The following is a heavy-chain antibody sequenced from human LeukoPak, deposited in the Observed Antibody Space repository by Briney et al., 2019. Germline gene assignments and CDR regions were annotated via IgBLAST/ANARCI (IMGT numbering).Heavy chain of an antibody. CDR2: INHSGST. CDR3: ARGSRLRYFDWFDY. CDR1: GGSFSGYY. D-gene: IGHD3-9*01. J-gene: IGHJ4*02. V-gene: IGHV4-34*01. Sequence: PSETLSLTCAVYGGSFSGYYWSWIRQPPGKGLEWIGEINHSGSTNYNPSLKSRVTISVDTSKNQFSLKLSSVTAADTAVYYCARGSRLRYFDWFDYWGQGTLVTVSS.